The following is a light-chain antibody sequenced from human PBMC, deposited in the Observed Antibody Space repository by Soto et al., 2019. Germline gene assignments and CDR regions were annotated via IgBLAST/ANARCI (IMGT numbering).Light chain of an antibody. J-gene: IGLJ1*01. CDR2: DVS. CDR1: SSDVGDYNY. CDR3: SSYSSSGTLYV. V-gene: IGLV2-14*03. Sequence: QSVLTQPASVSGSPGQSITISCTGSSSDVGDYNYVAWYQQHPDKAPKLMIFDVSSRPSGVSNRFSGSKSGSTASLTISGLQAEDEADYFCSSYSSSGTLYVFGTGTRSPS.